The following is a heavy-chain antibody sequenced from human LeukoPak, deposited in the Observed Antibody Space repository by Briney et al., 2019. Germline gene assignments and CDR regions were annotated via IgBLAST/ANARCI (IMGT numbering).Heavy chain of an antibody. Sequence: ASVKVSCKTSGYSFTDYYMNWVRQAPGQGLEWMGWINPNSGGTSSAQKFQGRVTTTRDTSITTVYMEVSWLTSDDTAIYYCARADRLDGGPYLIGPWGQGTLVTVSS. V-gene: IGHV1-2*02. CDR1: GYSFTDYY. J-gene: IGHJ5*02. CDR3: ARADRLDGGPYLIGP. CDR2: INPNSGGT. D-gene: IGHD2-21*01.